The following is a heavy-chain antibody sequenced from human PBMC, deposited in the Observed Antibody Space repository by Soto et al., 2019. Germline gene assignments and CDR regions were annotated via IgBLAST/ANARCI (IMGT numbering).Heavy chain of an antibody. J-gene: IGHJ6*03. D-gene: IGHD3-10*01. CDR2: IKEDGSEK. CDR1: GFTFSSYW. V-gene: IGHV3-7*01. Sequence: EVQLVESGGGLVQPGGSLRLSCAASGFTFSSYWMSWVRQAPGKGLEWVANIKEDGSEKYYVDSVKGRLTISRDNAKNTLYLQINSLRAEDTAVYYCARDGWDIMVRGVITNYYYYYYMDVWGKGTTVTVSS. CDR3: ARDGWDIMVRGVITNYYYYYYMDV.